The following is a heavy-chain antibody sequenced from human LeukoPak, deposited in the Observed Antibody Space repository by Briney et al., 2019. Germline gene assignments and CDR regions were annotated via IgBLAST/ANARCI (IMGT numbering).Heavy chain of an antibody. J-gene: IGHJ4*02. CDR3: ARDPPGSGFGRAYFDY. D-gene: IGHD3-22*01. CDR2: INPKSGGT. V-gene: IGHV1-2*02. CDR1: GYTFTGYY. Sequence: GASVKVSCKASGYTFTGYYIHWVRQAPGQGLEWMGWINPKSGGTKYAQKFQGRVTMTRDTSTSTAYLEVTRLKSDDTAVYYCARDPPGSGFGRAYFDYWGQGSLVTVSS.